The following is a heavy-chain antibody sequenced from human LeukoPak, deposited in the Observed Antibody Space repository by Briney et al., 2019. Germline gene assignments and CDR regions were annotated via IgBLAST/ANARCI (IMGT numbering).Heavy chain of an antibody. J-gene: IGHJ6*02. D-gene: IGHD6-13*01. Sequence: ASVKVSCKASGYTFTRYGISWVRQAPGQGLEWMGWISGYSGKTNYAQKLQGRVTMTTDTSTSTAYMELRSLRSDDTAVYYCARDLMAAAGINVYYYYGMDVWGQGTTVTVSS. CDR2: ISGYSGKT. CDR1: GYTFTRYG. V-gene: IGHV1-18*01. CDR3: ARDLMAAAGINVYYYYGMDV.